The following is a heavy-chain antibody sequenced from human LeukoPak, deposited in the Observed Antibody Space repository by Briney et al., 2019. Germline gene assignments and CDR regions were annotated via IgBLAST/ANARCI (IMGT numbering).Heavy chain of an antibody. Sequence: ASVKVSCKASGYTFTGYYMHGVRQAPGQGLEWMGWINPNSGGTNYAQKFQGRVTMTRDTSISTAYMELSRLRSDDTAVYYCARAGKPVGYCSSTSCSGPYNWFDPWGQGTLVTVSS. CDR1: GYTFTGYY. D-gene: IGHD2-2*01. CDR2: INPNSGGT. V-gene: IGHV1-2*02. CDR3: ARAGKPVGYCSSTSCSGPYNWFDP. J-gene: IGHJ5*02.